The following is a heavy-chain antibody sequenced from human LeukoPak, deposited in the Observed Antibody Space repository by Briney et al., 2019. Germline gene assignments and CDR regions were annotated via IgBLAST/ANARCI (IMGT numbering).Heavy chain of an antibody. J-gene: IGHJ4*02. CDR3: ARLNYFDSSGSYFRDY. CDR1: GGSISGHY. CDR2: IYYSGTT. V-gene: IGHV4-59*11. Sequence: PSETLSLTCTVSGGSISGHYWSWIRQPPGKGLEWIGYIYYSGTTNYNPSLKSRVTISVDTSKNQFSLKLSSVTAADTAIYYCARLNYFDSSGSYFRDYWGQGTLVTVSS. D-gene: IGHD3-22*01.